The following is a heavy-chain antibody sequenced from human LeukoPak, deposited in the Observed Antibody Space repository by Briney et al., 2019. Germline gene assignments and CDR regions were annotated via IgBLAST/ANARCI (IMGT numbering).Heavy chain of an antibody. D-gene: IGHD3-10*01. CDR1: GFTFSSYA. J-gene: IGHJ4*02. V-gene: IGHV3-23*01. CDR2: ISGSGGST. Sequence: GGSLRLSCAASGFTFSSYAMSWVRHAPGKGLEWVSAISGSGGSTYYADSVKGRFTISRDNSKNTLYLQMNSLRAEDTAVYYCAKDGLLWFGDAWDYWGQGTLVTVSS. CDR3: AKDGLLWFGDAWDY.